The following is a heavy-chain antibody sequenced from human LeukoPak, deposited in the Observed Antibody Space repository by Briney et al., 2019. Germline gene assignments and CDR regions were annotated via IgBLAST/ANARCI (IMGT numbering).Heavy chain of an antibody. CDR3: ATVVAAGGYFDY. Sequence: ASVKVSCKASGYTFTSYGISLVRQAPGQGLEWMGWISAYNGNTNYAQKLQGRVTMTTDTSTSTAYMELRSLRSDDTAVYYCATVVAAGGYFDYWGQGTLVTVSS. J-gene: IGHJ4*02. CDR2: ISAYNGNT. V-gene: IGHV1-18*01. D-gene: IGHD6-13*01. CDR1: GYTFTSYG.